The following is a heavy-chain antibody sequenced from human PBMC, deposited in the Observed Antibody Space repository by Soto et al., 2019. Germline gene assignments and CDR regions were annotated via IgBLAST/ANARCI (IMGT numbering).Heavy chain of an antibody. CDR2: TSSSSSTI. J-gene: IGHJ6*02. D-gene: IGHD6-6*01. V-gene: IGHV3-48*02. CDR1: GFTFSSYS. CDR3: VRPEYSSSSYGMDV. Sequence: PGGSLRLSCAASGFTFSSYSMNWVRQAPGKGLEWVSYTSSSSSTIYYADSVKGRFTISRDNAKNSLYLQMNSLRDEDTAVYYCVRPEYSSSSYGMDVWGQGTTVTVSS.